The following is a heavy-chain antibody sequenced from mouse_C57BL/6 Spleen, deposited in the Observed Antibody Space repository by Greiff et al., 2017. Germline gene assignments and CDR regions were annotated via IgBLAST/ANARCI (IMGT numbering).Heavy chain of an antibody. CDR3: ASFPHYYGSSYFAY. J-gene: IGHJ3*01. CDR1: GYTFTDYN. CDR2: INPNNGGT. D-gene: IGHD1-1*01. Sequence: VQLQQSGPELVKPGASVKIPCKASGYTFTDYNMDWVKQSHGKSLEWIGDINPNNGGTIYNQKFKGKATLTVDTSSSTAYLELRRLTSEDTAVYYCASFPHYYGSSYFAYWGQGTLVTVSA. V-gene: IGHV1-18*01.